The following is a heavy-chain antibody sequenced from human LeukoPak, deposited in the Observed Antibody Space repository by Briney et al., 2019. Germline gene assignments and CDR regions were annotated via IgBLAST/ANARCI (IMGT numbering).Heavy chain of an antibody. D-gene: IGHD3-16*02. CDR1: GGSFSGYY. V-gene: IGHV4-34*01. Sequence: SETLSLTCAFYGGSFSGYYWSWIRQPPGKGLEWIGEINHSGSTNYNPSLKSRVTISVDTSKNQFSLKLSSVTAADTAVYYCARVNVWGSYRPTVFDYWGQGTLVTVSS. J-gene: IGHJ4*02. CDR3: ARVNVWGSYRPTVFDY. CDR2: INHSGST.